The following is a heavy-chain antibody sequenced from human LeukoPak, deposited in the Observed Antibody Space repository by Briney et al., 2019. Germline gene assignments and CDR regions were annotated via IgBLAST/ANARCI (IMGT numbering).Heavy chain of an antibody. CDR1: GGSFSGYY. CDR2: INHSGST. J-gene: IGHJ5*02. V-gene: IGHV4-34*01. CDR3: ARGADDIVVVPAAFGFDP. Sequence: PSETLSLTCAVYGGSFSGYYWSWIRQPPGKGLEWIGEINHSGSTNYNPSLKSRVTISVDTSKNQFSLKLSSATAADTAVYYCARGADDIVVVPAAFGFDPWGQGTLVTVSS. D-gene: IGHD2-2*01.